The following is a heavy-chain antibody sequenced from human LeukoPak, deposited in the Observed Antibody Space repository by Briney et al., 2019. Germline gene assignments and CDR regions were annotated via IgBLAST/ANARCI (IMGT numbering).Heavy chain of an antibody. CDR2: IYPGDSDT. CDR3: ARSPSGILGAFDI. V-gene: IGHV5-51*01. D-gene: IGHD1-14*01. Sequence: GESLKISCKGSAYSFTTYWIGWVRQMPGKGLEWMGIIYPGDSDTKCSPSFQGQVTISADKSISTAYLQWSSLKASDTAMYYCARSPSGILGAFDIWGQGTMVTVSS. J-gene: IGHJ3*02. CDR1: AYSFTTYW.